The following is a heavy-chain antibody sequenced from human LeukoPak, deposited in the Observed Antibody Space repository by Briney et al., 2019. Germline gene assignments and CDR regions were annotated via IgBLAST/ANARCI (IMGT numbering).Heavy chain of an antibody. CDR2: IWYDGSNK. J-gene: IGHJ5*02. V-gene: IGHV3-33*01. D-gene: IGHD3-3*01. Sequence: GGSLRLSCAASGFTFSSYGMHWVRQAPGKGLEWVAVIWYDGSNKYYADSVKGRFTISRDNSKNTLYLQMNSLRAEDTAVYYCARGRDFGDYDFWSGYISWAQGTLSTASS. CDR3: ARGRDFGDYDFWSGYIS. CDR1: GFTFSSYG.